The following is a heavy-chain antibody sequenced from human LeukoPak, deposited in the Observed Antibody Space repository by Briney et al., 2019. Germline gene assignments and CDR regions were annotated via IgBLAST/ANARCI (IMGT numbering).Heavy chain of an antibody. CDR1: GFTFDDYG. CDR3: ARGYSSAYRVDY. V-gene: IGHV3-20*04. Sequence: GGSLRLSCAASGFTFDDYGMSWVRHAPGKGLEWVSGINWNGGSTGYADSVKGRFTISRDNAKNTLYLQMNSLRAEDMAVYYCARGYSSAYRVDYWGQGTLVTVSS. CDR2: INWNGGST. D-gene: IGHD3-22*01. J-gene: IGHJ4*02.